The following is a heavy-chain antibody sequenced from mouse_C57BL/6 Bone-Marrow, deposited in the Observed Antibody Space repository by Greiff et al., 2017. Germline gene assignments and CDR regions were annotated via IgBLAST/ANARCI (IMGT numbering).Heavy chain of an antibody. J-gene: IGHJ1*03. V-gene: IGHV1-55*01. Sequence: QVQLQQPGAELVKPGASVKISCKASGYTFTSYWITWVKQRPGQGLEWIGDIYPGSGSTNYNEKFKSKATLTVDKSSSTAYMQLSSLTSADSAVYYCARPYYNNYWYFDVWGTGTTVTVSS. CDR2: IYPGSGST. CDR3: ARPYYNNYWYFDV. CDR1: GYTFTSYW. D-gene: IGHD2-5*01.